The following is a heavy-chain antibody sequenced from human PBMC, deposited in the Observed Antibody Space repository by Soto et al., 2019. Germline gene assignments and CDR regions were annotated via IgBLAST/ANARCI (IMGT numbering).Heavy chain of an antibody. CDR1: GFTFSSYW. V-gene: IGHV3-74*01. D-gene: IGHD3-22*01. Sequence: GGSLRLSCASSGFTFSSYWMHWVRQAPGKGLVWVSRINSDGSSTSYADSVKGRFTISRGNAKNTLYLQMNSLRAEDTAVYYCARDGYYYDSSGQSASALDYWGQGTLVTVSS. J-gene: IGHJ4*02. CDR3: ARDGYYYDSSGQSASALDY. CDR2: INSDGSST.